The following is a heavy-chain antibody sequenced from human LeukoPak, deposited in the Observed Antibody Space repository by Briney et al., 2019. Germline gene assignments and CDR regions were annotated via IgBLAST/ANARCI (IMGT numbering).Heavy chain of an antibody. CDR1: GGTFSSYA. CDR3: ARDGVAAAGNFDY. V-gene: IGHV1-69*01. J-gene: IGHJ4*02. D-gene: IGHD6-13*01. CDR2: IIPIFGTA. Sequence: ASVKVSCKASGGTFSSYAIGWVRQAPGQGLEWMGGIIPIFGTANYAQKFQGRVTITADESTSTAYMELSSLRSEDTAVYYCARDGVAAAGNFDYWGQGTLVTVSS.